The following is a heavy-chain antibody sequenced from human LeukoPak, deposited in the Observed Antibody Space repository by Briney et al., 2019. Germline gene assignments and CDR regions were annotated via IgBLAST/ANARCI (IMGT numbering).Heavy chain of an antibody. D-gene: IGHD3-16*01. J-gene: IGHJ3*01. CDR3: AIDQFVSAFDV. V-gene: IGHV1-69-2*01. CDR2: VDPEDGKT. CDR1: GYTFIDNY. Sequence: GASVKVSCKASGYTFIDNYIHWVKQAPGKGLEWMGRVDPEDGKTMYAEKFKGRVTITADTSRITAFLEMGGLTSDDTAIYYCAIDQFVSAFDVWGQGTMVTVSS.